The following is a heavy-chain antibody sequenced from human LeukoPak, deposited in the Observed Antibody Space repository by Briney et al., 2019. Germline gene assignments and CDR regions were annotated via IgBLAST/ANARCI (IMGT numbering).Heavy chain of an antibody. CDR3: AREGGITMVRGVTVEYFQH. CDR2: INHSGST. D-gene: IGHD3-10*01. CDR1: GFTFGDYA. J-gene: IGHJ1*01. V-gene: IGHV4-34*01. Sequence: GSLRLSCTASGFTFGDYAMSWFRQAPGKGLEWIGEINHSGSTNYNPSLKSRVTISVDTSKNQFSLKLSSVTAADTAVYYCAREGGITMVRGVTVEYFQHWGQGTLVTVSS.